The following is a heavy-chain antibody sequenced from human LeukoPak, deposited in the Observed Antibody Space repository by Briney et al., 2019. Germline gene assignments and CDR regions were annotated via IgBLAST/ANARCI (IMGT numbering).Heavy chain of an antibody. J-gene: IGHJ6*03. V-gene: IGHV1-2*02. CDR1: GYTFTGYY. Sequence: ASVKVSCKASGYTFTGYYMHWVRQAPGQGLEWMGWISPNSGGTNYAQKFQGRVTMTRDTSISTAYMELSRLRSDDTAVYYCARVWSPYYYYYMDVWGKGTTVTVSS. D-gene: IGHD3-10*01. CDR3: ARVWSPYYYYYMDV. CDR2: ISPNSGGT.